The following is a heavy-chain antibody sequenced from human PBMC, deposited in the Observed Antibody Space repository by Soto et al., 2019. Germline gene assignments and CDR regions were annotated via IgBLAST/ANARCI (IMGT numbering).Heavy chain of an antibody. D-gene: IGHD2-21*02. CDR3: TKPVVTPPYAFDN. J-gene: IGHJ3*02. V-gene: IGHV3-23*01. Sequence: LRLSFAAPGFAFSSYAMSWVRQAPGKGLEWVSAISGSGGSTYYADSVKGRFPISRDNSKNTLYLQMNSLRAEDTAVDCCTKPVVTPPYAFDNWGQRTMVTVAS. CDR1: GFAFSSYA. CDR2: ISGSGGST.